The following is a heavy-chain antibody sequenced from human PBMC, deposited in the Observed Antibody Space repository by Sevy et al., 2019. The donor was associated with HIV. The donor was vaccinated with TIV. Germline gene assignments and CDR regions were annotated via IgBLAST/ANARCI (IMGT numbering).Heavy chain of an antibody. CDR3: AXXXWDIXVVXAXXXI. D-gene: IGHD2-2*01. CDR2: XXXXXXXK. V-gene: IGHV3-30*01. CDR1: GXXXXXYT. J-gene: IGHJ3*02. Sequence: GESLKISCAASGXXXXXYTLHWVRQXPGKXXXWXAVXXXXXXXKYYVDSVKGRLTISRDNSKNXLYLQMNSLXPGXXAVYYCAXXXWDIXVVXAXXXIWGQGTMVTVSS.